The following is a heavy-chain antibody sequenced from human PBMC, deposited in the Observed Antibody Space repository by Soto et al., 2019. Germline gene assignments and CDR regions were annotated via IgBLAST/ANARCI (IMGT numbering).Heavy chain of an antibody. V-gene: IGHV4-39*01. D-gene: IGHD4-17*01. CDR2: VHYSGST. Sequence: SETLSLTCTVSGGSISGSSYYWGWIRQPPGKGLECIGSVHYSGSTDYNPSLKSRVTISVDTSKDQFSLKLTSVTAADTAVYFCASFSGATYGDYGGGINYWGQGTLVTVSS. CDR1: GGSISGSSYY. CDR3: ASFSGATYGDYGGGINY. J-gene: IGHJ4*02.